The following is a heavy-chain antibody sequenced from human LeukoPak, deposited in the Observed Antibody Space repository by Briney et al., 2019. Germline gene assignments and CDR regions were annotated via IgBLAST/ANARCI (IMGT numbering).Heavy chain of an antibody. CDR2: IYYSGST. CDR1: GGSINSNSYY. J-gene: IGHJ6*03. D-gene: IGHD3-22*01. Sequence: SETLSLTCTVSGGSINSNSYYWGWIRQPPGKGLEWIGSIYYSGSTYYNPSLKSRVTISVDTSKNQFSLKLSSVTAADTAVYYCARDAEDYYDSSGYYYYYYYMDVWGKGTTVTISS. V-gene: IGHV4-39*02. CDR3: ARDAEDYYDSSGYYYYYYYMDV.